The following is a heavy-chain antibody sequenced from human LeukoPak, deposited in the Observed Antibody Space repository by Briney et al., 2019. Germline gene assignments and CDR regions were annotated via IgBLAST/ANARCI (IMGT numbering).Heavy chain of an antibody. Sequence: ASVKVSCKASGYTFTSYGISWVRQAPGQGLEWMGWISAYNGNTNYAQKFQGRVTMTRDMSTSTVYMELSSLRSEDTAVYYCARGSDSYSSGWYGDDYWGQGTLVTVSS. CDR2: ISAYNGNT. CDR3: ARGSDSYSSGWYGDDY. CDR1: GYTFTSYG. J-gene: IGHJ4*02. D-gene: IGHD6-19*01. V-gene: IGHV1-18*01.